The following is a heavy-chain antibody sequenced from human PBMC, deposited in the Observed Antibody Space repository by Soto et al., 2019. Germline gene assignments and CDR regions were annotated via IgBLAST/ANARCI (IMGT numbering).Heavy chain of an antibody. Sequence: GSLRLSCAASGFPFTSYSMSWVRQAPGKGLEWVANIKQDGSEKYYVDSVKGRFTISRDNAKNSLYLHMNSLRAEDTAVYYCAREVGATYYYHGMDVCGRGTTVTVSS. CDR3: AREVGATYYYHGMDV. J-gene: IGHJ6*02. CDR1: GFPFTSYS. V-gene: IGHV3-7*01. D-gene: IGHD1-26*01. CDR2: IKQDGSEK.